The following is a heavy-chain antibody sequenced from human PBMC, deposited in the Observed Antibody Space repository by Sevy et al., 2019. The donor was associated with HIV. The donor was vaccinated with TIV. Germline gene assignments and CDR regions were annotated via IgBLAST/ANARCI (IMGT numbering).Heavy chain of an antibody. CDR3: ARGVNNIYN. Sequence: GGSLRLSCAASGFTFSRDWMTWVRQAPGKGLEWVAKIKADGSETLSVDSVKGRFSISRDNAKNALYLQMNSLRAEDTAVYYCARGVNNIYNWGQGTLVTVSS. D-gene: IGHD2-8*01. V-gene: IGHV3-7*01. CDR2: IKADGSET. J-gene: IGHJ4*02. CDR1: GFTFSRDW.